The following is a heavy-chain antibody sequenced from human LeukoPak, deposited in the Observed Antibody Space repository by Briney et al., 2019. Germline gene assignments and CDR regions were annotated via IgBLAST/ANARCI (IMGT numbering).Heavy chain of an antibody. CDR2: VYYDGTT. V-gene: IGHV4-39*01. D-gene: IGHD1-26*01. Sequence: SETLSLTCAVSGGPISSSSYFWAWIRRPPGKGLEWNGSVYYDGTTSYSPSLRSRITIAVDTTKKQFSLNLNPVTAADTAVYFCARLSVLEIVGDPDYWGQGALVTVSS. J-gene: IGHJ4*02. CDR1: GGPISSSSYF. CDR3: ARLSVLEIVGDPDY.